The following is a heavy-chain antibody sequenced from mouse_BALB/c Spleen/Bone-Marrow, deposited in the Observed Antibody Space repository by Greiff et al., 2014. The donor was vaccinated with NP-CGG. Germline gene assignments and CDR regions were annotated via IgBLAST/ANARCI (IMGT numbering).Heavy chain of an antibody. D-gene: IGHD1-1*01. J-gene: IGHJ2*01. CDR1: GYTFTSYT. CDR3: ARGLHYYDSSSNFDY. CDR2: INPSSGYT. V-gene: IGHV1-4*01. Sequence: VQLQQSGAELARPGASVKMSCKASGYTFTSYTMHWVKQRPGQGLEWIGYINPSSGYTNYNQKFKDKATLTADKSSSTAYMQLSSLTSEDSAVYYCARGLHYYDSSSNFDYWGQGTTLTVSA.